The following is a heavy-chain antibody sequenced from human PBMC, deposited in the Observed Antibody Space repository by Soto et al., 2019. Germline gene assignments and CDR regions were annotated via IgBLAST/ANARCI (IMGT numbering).Heavy chain of an antibody. CDR3: ARVLHNWNLVYYYNYMDV. J-gene: IGHJ6*03. CDR2: IYPGDSDT. V-gene: IGHV5-51*03. D-gene: IGHD1-7*01. CDR1: GYSFTSYW. Sequence: EVQLVQSGAEVKKPGESLKISCKGSGYSFTSYWIGWVRQMPGKGLEWVGIIYPGDSDTRYSTSFQGQVTISADKSISTAYLQWSSLKASDTAMYYCARVLHNWNLVYYYNYMDVWGKGTTVTVSS.